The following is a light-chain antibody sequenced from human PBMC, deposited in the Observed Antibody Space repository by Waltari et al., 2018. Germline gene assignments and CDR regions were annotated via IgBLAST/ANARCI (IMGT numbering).Light chain of an antibody. CDR3: CSYAGKYTLV. CDR2: DVD. CDR1: IHDIVSDNY. Sequence: QSALTQPRSVSGSPGQSVTISCTGTIHDIVSDNYVSWYQHTPDKSPKLIIYDVDRRPSGVPYRCSASKSGITASLTISGLQSADEGDYYCCSYAGKYTLVFGGGTKLTV. J-gene: IGLJ2*01. V-gene: IGLV2-11*01.